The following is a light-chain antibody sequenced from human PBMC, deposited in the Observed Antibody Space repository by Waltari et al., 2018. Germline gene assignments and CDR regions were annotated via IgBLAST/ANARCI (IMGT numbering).Light chain of an antibody. Sequence: QSVPTQPPSASGTPGQRVSLSCSGSSSNIGSNSVNWYQQLPGTAPKLLIYRDYPRPSWVPDRFSCSKSGTSASLAISCLQSEDEADYYCAAWDDSLNAVIFGGGTKLTVL. J-gene: IGLJ2*01. CDR1: SSNIGSNS. V-gene: IGLV1-44*01. CDR2: RDY. CDR3: AAWDDSLNAVI.